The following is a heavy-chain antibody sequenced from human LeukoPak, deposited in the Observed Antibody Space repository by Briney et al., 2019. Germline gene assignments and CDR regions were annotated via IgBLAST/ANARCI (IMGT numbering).Heavy chain of an antibody. V-gene: IGHV1-69*05. CDR2: IIPIFGTA. D-gene: IGHD1-1*01. J-gene: IGHJ5*02. CDR1: GGTFSSYA. Sequence: GASVKVSCKASGGTFSSYAISWVRQAPGQGLEWMGGIIPIFGTANYAQKFQGRVTITTDESTSTAYMELSSLRSEDTAVYYCARDQGAGPKGGWFDPWGQGTLVTVSS. CDR3: ARDQGAGPKGGWFDP.